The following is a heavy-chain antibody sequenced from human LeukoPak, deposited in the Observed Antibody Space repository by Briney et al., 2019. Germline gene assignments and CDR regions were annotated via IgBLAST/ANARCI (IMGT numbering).Heavy chain of an antibody. Sequence: ASVKVSCKTSGFTLTSYYFFWVRLAPGQGLEWMGILNPKTGTTGYAQKFQGRVNLTRDTSTSTVYMELSSLRSEDTAIYYCVRDQRRIEVAGYYSDYWGQGTLVTASS. V-gene: IGHV1-46*01. J-gene: IGHJ4*02. CDR1: GFTLTSYY. CDR3: VRDQRRIEVAGYYSDY. CDR2: LNPKTGTT. D-gene: IGHD6-19*01.